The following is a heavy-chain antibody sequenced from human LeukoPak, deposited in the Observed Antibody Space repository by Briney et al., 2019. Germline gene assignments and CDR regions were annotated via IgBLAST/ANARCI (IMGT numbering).Heavy chain of an antibody. Sequence: SETLSLTCAVYGGSFSGYYWSWIRQPPGKGLEWIGEINHSGSTNYNPSLKRQVTISVDTSKNQFSLKLSSVTAADTAVYYCARWSCSSTSCFGYYYYGMDVWGQGTTVTVSS. J-gene: IGHJ6*02. CDR3: ARWSCSSTSCFGYYYYGMDV. CDR1: GGSFSGYY. V-gene: IGHV4-34*01. D-gene: IGHD2-2*01. CDR2: INHSGST.